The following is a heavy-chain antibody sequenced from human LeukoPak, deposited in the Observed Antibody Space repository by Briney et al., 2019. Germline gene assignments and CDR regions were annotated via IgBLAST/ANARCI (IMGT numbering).Heavy chain of an antibody. J-gene: IGHJ6*02. CDR3: ARHVGQQLIYNYYGLDV. V-gene: IGHV4-39*01. CDR1: GVSISSSSYH. D-gene: IGHD6-13*01. CDR2: MYYTGSI. Sequence: PSETLSLTCTVSGVSISSSSYHWGWVRQLPGKGLEWIGSMYYTGSIYFTPSLNSRLTLSVDTSKNQFSLRLSSVTAADTAVYYCARHVGQQLIYNYYGLDVWGQGTTVTVSS.